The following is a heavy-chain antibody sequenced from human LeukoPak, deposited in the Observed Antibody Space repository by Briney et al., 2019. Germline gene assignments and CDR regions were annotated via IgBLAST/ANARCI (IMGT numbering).Heavy chain of an antibody. D-gene: IGHD5-24*01. CDR1: GFIFSTYG. V-gene: IGHV3-30*02. CDR3: VKDFVGWQQLSTGPFDF. CDR2: LWYDGSKT. J-gene: IGHJ4*02. Sequence: LPGGSLRLSCAASGFIFSTYGMHWVRQAPGKGLEWVAFLWYDGSKTQYVYSVNGRFTVSREQSKNTLYLQMNSLRFEDTAVYYCVKDFVGWQQLSTGPFDFWGQGTPVTVSS.